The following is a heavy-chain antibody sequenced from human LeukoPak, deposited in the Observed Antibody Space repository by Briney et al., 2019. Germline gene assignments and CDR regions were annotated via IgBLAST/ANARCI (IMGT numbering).Heavy chain of an antibody. D-gene: IGHD2-21*01. J-gene: IGHJ4*02. V-gene: IGHV4-59*08. CDR1: GGSISSYY. CDR2: IYYSGST. CDR3: ARQTVAEGDY. Sequence: SETLSLTCTVSGGSISSYYWSWIRQPPGKGLEWIGYIYYSGSTNYNPSLKSRVTISVDTSKNQFSLKLSSVTAADTAVYYCARQTVAEGDYWGQGTLVTVSS.